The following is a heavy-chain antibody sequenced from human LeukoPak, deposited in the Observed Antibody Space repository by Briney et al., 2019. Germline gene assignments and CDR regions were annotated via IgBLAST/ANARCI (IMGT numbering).Heavy chain of an antibody. Sequence: PGGSLRLSCAASGFIFSNYSMNWVRQAPGKGLEWVSYISSSSSPIYYADSVRGRFTISRDNSKNTLYLQMNSLRAEDTAVYYCARALKSPHVITLYEKPYYFDFWGQGTLVTVSS. D-gene: IGHD3-10*02. J-gene: IGHJ4*02. CDR3: ARALKSPHVITLYEKPYYFDF. CDR1: GFIFSNYS. CDR2: ISSSSSPI. V-gene: IGHV3-48*01.